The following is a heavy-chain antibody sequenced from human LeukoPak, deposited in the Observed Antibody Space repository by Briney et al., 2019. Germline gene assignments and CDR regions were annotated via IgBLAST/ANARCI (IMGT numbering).Heavy chain of an antibody. CDR1: GFTVSSNY. V-gene: IGHV3-53*01. J-gene: IGHJ6*03. D-gene: IGHD4/OR15-4a*01. Sequence: PGGSLRLSCAASGFTVSSNYISWVRQAPGKGLEWVSVIYSGGSTYYADSVKGRFTISRDNSKNTLYLQMNSLRAEDTAVYYCARGPPNVSYYYYYYMDVWGKGTTVTVSS. CDR3: ARGPPNVSYYYYYYMDV. CDR2: IYSGGST.